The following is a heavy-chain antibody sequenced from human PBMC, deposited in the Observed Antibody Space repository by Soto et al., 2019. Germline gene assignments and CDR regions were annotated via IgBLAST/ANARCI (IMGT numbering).Heavy chain of an antibody. Sequence: SETLSLTCSVSGGSISSGYWTWIRQPPGKGLEWIGYVYYGGSINYNPSLKSRVIISVDTAKNQFSLRLSSVSAADTAVYYCTGAYYDVSGYSLDPWGQGTSVTVS. V-gene: IGHV4-59*01. CDR3: TGAYYDVSGYSLDP. D-gene: IGHD3-22*01. J-gene: IGHJ5*02. CDR1: GGSISSGY. CDR2: VYYGGSI.